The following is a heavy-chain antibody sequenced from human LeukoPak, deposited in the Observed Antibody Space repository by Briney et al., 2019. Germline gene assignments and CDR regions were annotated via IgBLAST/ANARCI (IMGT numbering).Heavy chain of an antibody. V-gene: IGHV3-53*01. CDR1: GFTVSSNY. CDR2: ICSGGST. J-gene: IGHJ4*02. Sequence: GGSLRLSCAASGFTVSSNYMSWVRQAPGKGLEWVSVICSGGSTYYADSVKGRFTNSRDNSKNTLYLQMNSLRAEDTAVYYCAKTMGAIDHDCWGQGTLVTVSS. D-gene: IGHD1-26*01. CDR3: AKTMGAIDHDC.